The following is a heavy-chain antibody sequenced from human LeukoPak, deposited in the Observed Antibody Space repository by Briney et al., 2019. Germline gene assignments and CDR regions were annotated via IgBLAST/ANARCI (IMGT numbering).Heavy chain of an antibody. J-gene: IGHJ4*02. D-gene: IGHD2-2*01. V-gene: IGHV1-58*01. CDR2: IVLGSGNT. CDR3: AVDQGRPAGDAFDY. CDR1: GFTFTSSA. Sequence: VASVTVSCKVSGFTFTSSAAQWVRQARGQRLEWIGWIVLGSGNTNYAQKFQERLTITRDMSTTTAYMELSSLTSEDTAVYFCAVDQGRPAGDAFDYWGQGTLVTVSS.